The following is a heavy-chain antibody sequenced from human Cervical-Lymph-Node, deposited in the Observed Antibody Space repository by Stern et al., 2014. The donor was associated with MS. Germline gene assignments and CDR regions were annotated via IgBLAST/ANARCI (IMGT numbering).Heavy chain of an antibody. CDR1: GVTFSSLS. Sequence: VQLLESGAELKKPGSSVKVSCKASGVTFSSLSVSWVRRAPGHGLQWLGGITPMFGTPHYVQMFQDRLNMFADESTQTVYMTLSGLKSEDTAVYYCARDQAGIAAHWGQGTLITVSS. CDR2: ITPMFGTP. D-gene: IGHD6-13*01. V-gene: IGHV1-69*01. J-gene: IGHJ4*02. CDR3: ARDQAGIAAH.